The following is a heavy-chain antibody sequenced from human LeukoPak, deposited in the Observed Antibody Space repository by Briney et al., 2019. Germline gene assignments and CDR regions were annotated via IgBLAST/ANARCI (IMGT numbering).Heavy chain of an antibody. CDR1: GFTLDDYA. J-gene: IGHJ6*04. CDR2: ISWDGCST. CDR3: AKDMGSGWSYGYYGMDV. D-gene: IGHD6-19*01. Sequence: GGSLSLSCAASGFTLDDYAMHWVRPPPAKGREWVSLISWDGCSTNKADSVKVRFTISRDNNKNSLYLQMKSLRAEDTALYYCAKDMGSGWSYGYYGMDVWGKGTTVTVSS. V-gene: IGHV3-43D*04.